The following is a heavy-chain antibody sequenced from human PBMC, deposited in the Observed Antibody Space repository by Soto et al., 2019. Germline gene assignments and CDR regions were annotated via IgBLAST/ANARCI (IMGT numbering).Heavy chain of an antibody. CDR3: AHAKIFYFGWYFDI. CDR2: IYWDDDK. Sequence: QITLKESGPTLVKPTQTLTLTCTSSGFSLTTYGAGVGWIRQPPGKAPEWLALIYWDDDKRYSPSLKNRLTITKDTSKNQVVLTLTNMDPVDTATYYCAHAKIFYFGWYFDIWGPGTLVTASS. CDR1: GFSLTTYGAG. D-gene: IGHD2-8*01. V-gene: IGHV2-5*02. J-gene: IGHJ2*01.